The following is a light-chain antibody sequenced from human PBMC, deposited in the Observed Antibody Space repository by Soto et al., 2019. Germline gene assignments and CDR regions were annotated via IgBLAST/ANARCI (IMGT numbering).Light chain of an antibody. V-gene: IGKV4-1*01. Sequence: DIVMTQSPDSLAVSLGERATINCKSSQSVLYSSNNKNYLAWYQQKPGQPPKLLIYWASTRESGVPDRFSGGGSGTDFTLTIDSLQAEDVAVFYCQQYYSTPYTFGQGTKVEMK. CDR1: QSVLYSSNNKNY. J-gene: IGKJ2*01. CDR2: WAS. CDR3: QQYYSTPYT.